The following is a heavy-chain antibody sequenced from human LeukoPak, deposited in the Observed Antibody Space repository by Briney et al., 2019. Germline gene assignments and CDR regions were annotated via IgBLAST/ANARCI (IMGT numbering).Heavy chain of an antibody. J-gene: IGHJ4*02. CDR2: ISSGGHYI. Sequence: PGGSLRLSCAASGFIFSTYTMNWVRQAPGKGLEWVSSISSGGHYIYYTDSLRGRFTISRDNAKNSLYLQMNGLTAEDTGVYYCARGEDIVTTGHFDYWGQGTLVTVSS. D-gene: IGHD5-12*01. CDR1: GFIFSTYT. CDR3: ARGEDIVTTGHFDY. V-gene: IGHV3-21*01.